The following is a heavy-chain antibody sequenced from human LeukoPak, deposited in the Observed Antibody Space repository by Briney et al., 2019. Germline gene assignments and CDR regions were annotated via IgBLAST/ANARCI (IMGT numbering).Heavy chain of an antibody. V-gene: IGHV1-45*02. CDR2: ITPFNGNT. CDR3: AEGAEEPADAFDI. Sequence: GASVTVSCKASGYTFTYRYLHWVRQAPGQALEWMGWITPFNGNTNYAQKFQDRVTITRDRSMSTAYMELSSLRSEDTAMYYCAEGAEEPADAFDIWGQGTMVTVSS. D-gene: IGHD1-26*01. CDR1: GYTFTYRY. J-gene: IGHJ3*02.